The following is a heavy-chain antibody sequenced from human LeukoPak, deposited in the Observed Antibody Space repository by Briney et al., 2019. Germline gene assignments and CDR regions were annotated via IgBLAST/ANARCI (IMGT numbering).Heavy chain of an antibody. D-gene: IGHD6-19*01. J-gene: IGHJ4*02. Sequence: SVKVSCKASGGTFSSYAISWVRQAPGQGLEWRGRIIPILGIANYAQKFQGRVTITAGKSTSTAYMELSSLRSEDTAVYYCASSSFGAVAGTMDYWGQGTLVTVSS. CDR1: GGTFSSYA. CDR3: ASSSFGAVAGTMDY. CDR2: IIPILGIA. V-gene: IGHV1-69*04.